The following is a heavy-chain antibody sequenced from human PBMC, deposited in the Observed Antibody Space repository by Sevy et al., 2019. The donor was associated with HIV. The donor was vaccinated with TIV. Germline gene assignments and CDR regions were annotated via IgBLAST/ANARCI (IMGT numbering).Heavy chain of an antibody. Sequence: SEILSLTCTVSGGYINSYYWSWIRQPPGKGLEWIGYIFYSGSTNYNPSLKSRVTISVDTSKNQFSLKLTSVTAADTAVYYCARDHYDSSGFDYWGQGTLVTVS. CDR1: GGYINSYY. V-gene: IGHV4-59*01. J-gene: IGHJ4*02. CDR2: IFYSGST. CDR3: ARDHYDSSGFDY. D-gene: IGHD3-22*01.